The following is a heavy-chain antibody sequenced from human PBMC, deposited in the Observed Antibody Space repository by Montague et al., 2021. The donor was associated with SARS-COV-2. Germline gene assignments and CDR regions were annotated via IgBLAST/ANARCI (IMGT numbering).Heavy chain of an antibody. CDR3: ARERGGYGADGGFDF. D-gene: IGHD3-10*01. J-gene: IGHJ4*02. Sequence: SLRLSCAASGFTFSSFNMNWVRQAPGKGLEWVSFISTSSSNIYYADSVRGRFTISRDKAKNSLYLQMNSLREEDTAVYYCARERGGYGADGGFDFWGQGTLVTVSS. CDR2: ISTSSSNI. V-gene: IGHV3-48*02. CDR1: GFTFSSFN.